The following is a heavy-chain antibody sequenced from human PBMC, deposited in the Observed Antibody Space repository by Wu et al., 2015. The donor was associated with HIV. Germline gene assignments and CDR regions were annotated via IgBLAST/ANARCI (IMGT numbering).Heavy chain of an antibody. D-gene: IGHD3-10*01. CDR1: EYTFTTYN. J-gene: IGHJ5*01. V-gene: IGHV1-46*01. CDR3: ARVQFDPKYYTYFDL. CDR2: INPGDGKT. Sequence: QVQLVQSGAEVKKPGASVKLSCQAFEYTFTTYNIHWVRQAPGQGLEWMGIINPGDGKTTYGQNLQGRVILTSDTTTNTVYMELNSLRSQDTAIYFCARVQFDPKYYTYFDLWGQGTLVTVSS.